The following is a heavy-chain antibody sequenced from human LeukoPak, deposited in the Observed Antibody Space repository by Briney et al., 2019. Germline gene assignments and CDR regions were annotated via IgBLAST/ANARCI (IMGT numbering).Heavy chain of an antibody. CDR2: IWYDGSNQ. J-gene: IGHJ4*02. Sequence: GTSLRLSCAAVGFTFRNYGMHWVRQAPGKGLEWVAVIWYDGSNQYYVDSVKGRFTISRDNSKNTLYLQMNSLRAEDTAVYYCARDSSNWYGEVPYFDHWGQGTLVTVSS. D-gene: IGHD6-13*01. CDR1: GFTFRNYG. CDR3: ARDSSNWYGEVPYFDH. V-gene: IGHV3-33*01.